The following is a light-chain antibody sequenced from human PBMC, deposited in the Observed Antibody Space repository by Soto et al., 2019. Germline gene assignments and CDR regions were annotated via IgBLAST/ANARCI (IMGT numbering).Light chain of an antibody. Sequence: QSALTQPASVSGSPGQSITISCTGTRSDIGSYNNVAWYQKHPGKAPRVMIFGVTKRPSGVSNRFSGSKSGITASLTISGLQAEDEADYYCSSYTSSSTYVFGTGTKLTVL. V-gene: IGLV2-14*02. CDR2: GVT. CDR1: RSDIGSYNN. CDR3: SSYTSSSTYV. J-gene: IGLJ1*01.